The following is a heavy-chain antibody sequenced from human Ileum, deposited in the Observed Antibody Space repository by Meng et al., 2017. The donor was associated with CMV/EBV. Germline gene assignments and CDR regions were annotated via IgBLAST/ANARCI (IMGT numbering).Heavy chain of an antibody. V-gene: IGHV4-30-4*08. D-gene: IGHD2-15*01. CDR1: GGSITSGNYY. CDR2: IYYSGSP. Sequence: QVPLQESRPGLVKPSQTLSLTCTVSGGSITSGNYYWSWIRQPPGRGLEWIGYIYYSGSPYYKPSLKSRVTISLDTSKNQFSLNLRSVTATDSAVYYCVRQVVAASFDYWGQGALVTVSS. CDR3: VRQVVAASFDY. J-gene: IGHJ4*02.